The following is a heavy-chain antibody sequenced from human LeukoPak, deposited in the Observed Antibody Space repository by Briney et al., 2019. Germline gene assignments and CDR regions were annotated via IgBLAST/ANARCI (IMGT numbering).Heavy chain of an antibody. CDR2: IYPNNGAT. CDR1: VYTFSGTGWY. Sequence: ASVKVSCTASVYTFSGTGWYLYWLRQAPGQGLECMGWIYPNNGATAYAPKFQCRVAMTWDTSITTAYLELSWPPPHDPAVYYCARDGPAQMVDFDYWGQGTLVSVSS. V-gene: IGHV1-2*02. D-gene: IGHD3-10*01. J-gene: IGHJ4*02. CDR3: ARDGPAQMVDFDY.